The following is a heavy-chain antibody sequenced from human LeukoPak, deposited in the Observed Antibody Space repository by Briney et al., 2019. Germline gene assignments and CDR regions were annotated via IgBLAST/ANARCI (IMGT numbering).Heavy chain of an antibody. D-gene: IGHD1-26*01. CDR1: VFTSSIYS. Sequence: GGCPRLSCAPSVFTSSIYSTHWGRHAPHRRVGRVVFIRYEGGKKYTADSVKGRFTISRDNSKNTQYLQINSLRAENTPVYYCAKDSGSYYFDYWGQGTLVTVSS. V-gene: IGHV3-30*02. J-gene: IGHJ4*02. CDR2: IRYEGGKK. CDR3: AKDSGSYYFDY.